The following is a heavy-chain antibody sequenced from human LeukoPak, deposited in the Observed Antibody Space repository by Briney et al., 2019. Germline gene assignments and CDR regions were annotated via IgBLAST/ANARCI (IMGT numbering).Heavy chain of an antibody. CDR3: ARQVRGVINPIDS. J-gene: IGHJ4*02. D-gene: IGHD3-10*01. CDR2: IYYSGST. Sequence: SETLSLTCTVSGGSISSSSYYWGWIRQPPGKGLEWIGSIYYSGSTYYNPSLKSRVTISVDTSRNQFSLKLSSVTAADTAVYYCARQVRGVINPIDSWGQGTLVTVSS. CDR1: GGSISSSSYY. V-gene: IGHV4-39*01.